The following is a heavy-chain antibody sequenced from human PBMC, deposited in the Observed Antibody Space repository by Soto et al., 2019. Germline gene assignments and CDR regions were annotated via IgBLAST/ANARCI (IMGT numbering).Heavy chain of an antibody. CDR1: GYTFTSYG. Sequence: QVQLVQSGAEVKKPGASVKVSCKASGYTFTSYGISWVRQAPGQGLEWMGWISAYNGNTNYAQKLQGRVTMTTDTATSTANMELSSLRSDDTGVYYCARDPDSSSCDYWGQGTLVTVSS. CDR2: ISAYNGNT. J-gene: IGHJ4*02. V-gene: IGHV1-18*01. D-gene: IGHD6-13*01. CDR3: ARDPDSSSCDY.